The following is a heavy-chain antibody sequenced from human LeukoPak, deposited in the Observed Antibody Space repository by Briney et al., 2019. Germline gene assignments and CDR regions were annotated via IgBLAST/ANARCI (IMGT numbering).Heavy chain of an antibody. D-gene: IGHD2-2*01. CDR2: INPDGSQQ. Sequence: GGSLRLSCAVSGFTFSTYWMSWVRQAPGKGLERVANINPDGSQQFYVDSVKGRFTFSRDNAKNSLYLQINSLRAEDTAVYYCVPNAPVPNLDYWGRGTLVTVSS. CDR1: GFTFSTYW. CDR3: VPNAPVPNLDY. V-gene: IGHV3-7*01. J-gene: IGHJ4*02.